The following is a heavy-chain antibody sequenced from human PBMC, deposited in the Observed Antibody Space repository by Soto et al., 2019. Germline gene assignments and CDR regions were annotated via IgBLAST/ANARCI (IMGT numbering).Heavy chain of an antibody. CDR1: GFTFSSYW. CDR2: IKQDGSEK. J-gene: IGHJ4*02. Sequence: RGSLRLSCAASGFTFSSYWMSWVRQAPGKGLEWVANIKQDGSEKYYVDSVKGRFTISRDNAKNSLYLQMNSLRAEDTAVYYCARDRRAGAGRVLYFDYWGQGTLVTVSS. V-gene: IGHV3-7*03. D-gene: IGHD6-19*01. CDR3: ARDRRAGAGRVLYFDY.